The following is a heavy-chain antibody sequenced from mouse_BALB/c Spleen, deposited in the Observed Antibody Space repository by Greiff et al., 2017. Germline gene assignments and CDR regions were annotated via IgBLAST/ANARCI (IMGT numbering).Heavy chain of an antibody. D-gene: IGHD2-10*01. J-gene: IGHJ3*01. CDR2: IYPGNSDT. V-gene: IGHV1-5*01. Sequence: VQLKQPGAELVRPGASVKMSCKASGYTFTSYWMHWVKQRPGQGLEWIGAIYPGNSDTSYNQKFKGKAKLTAVTSTSTAYMELSSLTNEDSAVYYCTRAYYGNYVGWFAYWGQGTLVTVSA. CDR1: GYTFTSYW. CDR3: TRAYYGNYVGWFAY.